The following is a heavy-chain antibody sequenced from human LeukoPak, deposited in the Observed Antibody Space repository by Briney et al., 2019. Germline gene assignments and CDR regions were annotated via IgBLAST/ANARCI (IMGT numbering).Heavy chain of an antibody. Sequence: GGSLRLSCVVSGFTFSTYWMNWVRQAPGKGLEWVSSISSSSSYIYYADSVKGRFTISRDNAKNSLYLQMNSLRAEDTAVYYCARDRDYYGSGSYYKYYGMDVWGQGTTVTVSS. J-gene: IGHJ6*02. V-gene: IGHV3-21*01. D-gene: IGHD3-10*01. CDR1: GFTFSTYW. CDR2: ISSSSSYI. CDR3: ARDRDYYGSGSYYKYYGMDV.